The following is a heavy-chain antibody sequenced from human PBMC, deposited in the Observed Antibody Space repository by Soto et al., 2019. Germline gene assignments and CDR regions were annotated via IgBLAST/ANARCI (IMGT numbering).Heavy chain of an antibody. V-gene: IGHV3-30*03. CDR3: AIASSSWNGALRFDY. Sequence: GGSLRLSCAASGFTFSSYGMHWVRQAPGKGLEWVAVISYDGSNKYYADSVKGRFTISRDNAKNALYLEMNSLRAEDTAVYYFAIASSSWNGALRFDYWGQGTLVTVSS. J-gene: IGHJ4*02. D-gene: IGHD6-13*01. CDR2: ISYDGSNK. CDR1: GFTFSSYG.